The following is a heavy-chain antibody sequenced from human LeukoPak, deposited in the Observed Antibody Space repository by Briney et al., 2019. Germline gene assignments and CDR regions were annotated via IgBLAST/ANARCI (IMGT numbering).Heavy chain of an antibody. V-gene: IGHV3-23*01. CDR2: ISGSGGST. D-gene: IGHD3-10*01. CDR1: GFTFSSYA. J-gene: IGHJ4*02. CDR3: ARPDDSESFYRANHY. Sequence: GGSLRLSCAASGFTFSSYAMSWVRQAPGKGLEWVSAISGSGGSTYYADSVKGRFTISRDNSNNTLSLQMNGLRVEDTAVYYCARPDDSESFYRANHYWGRGTLVTVS.